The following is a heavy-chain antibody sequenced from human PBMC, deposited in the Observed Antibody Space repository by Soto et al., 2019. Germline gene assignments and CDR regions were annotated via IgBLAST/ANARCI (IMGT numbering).Heavy chain of an antibody. J-gene: IGHJ4*02. Sequence: GGSLRLSCASSGFTFSSYSMNLVRQAPGKGLEWVSYISSSSSTIYYADSVKGRFTISRDNAKNSLYLQMNSLRAEDTAVYYCARAYCTSTSCHYYFDYWGQGTLVTVSS. V-gene: IGHV3-48*01. CDR2: ISSSSSTI. D-gene: IGHD2-2*01. CDR3: ARAYCTSTSCHYYFDY. CDR1: GFTFSSYS.